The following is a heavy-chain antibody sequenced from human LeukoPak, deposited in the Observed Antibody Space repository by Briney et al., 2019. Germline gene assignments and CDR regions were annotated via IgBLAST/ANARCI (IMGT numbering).Heavy chain of an antibody. CDR1: GFTFSSYG. Sequence: GGSLRLSCAASGFTFSSYGMHWVRQAPGKGLEWVAVIWYDGSNKYYADSVKGRFTISRDNSKNTLSLQMNSLRGEDTAVYYCARDMIPWSATTMDVWGQGTTVTVSS. CDR2: IWYDGSNK. D-gene: IGHD3-16*01. V-gene: IGHV3-30*19. CDR3: ARDMIPWSATTMDV. J-gene: IGHJ6*02.